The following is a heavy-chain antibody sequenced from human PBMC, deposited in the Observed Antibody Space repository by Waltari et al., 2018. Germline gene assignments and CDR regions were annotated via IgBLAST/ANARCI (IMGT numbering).Heavy chain of an antibody. J-gene: IGHJ4*02. CDR3: ARESILWFGESSGYFDY. D-gene: IGHD3-10*01. V-gene: IGHV3-53*01. Sequence: EVQLVESGGGLIQPGGSLRLSCAASGFTVSSNYMSWVRQAPGKGLEWVSGIYSGGSTYYADSVKGRFTISRDNSKNTLYLQMNSLRAEDTAVYYCARESILWFGESSGYFDYWGQGTLVTVSS. CDR2: IYSGGST. CDR1: GFTVSSNY.